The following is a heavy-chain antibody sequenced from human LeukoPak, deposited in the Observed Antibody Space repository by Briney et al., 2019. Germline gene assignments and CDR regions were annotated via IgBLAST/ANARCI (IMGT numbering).Heavy chain of an antibody. J-gene: IGHJ4*02. Sequence: AGGSLRLSCGASGFTFSNYAISWVRQAPGKGLEWVSGITNGGGNTNYADSVKVRFTISRDNAKNTLYLQMDSLRAEDTAIYYCAKGATSAYSSPLDSWGQGTLVTVSS. CDR2: ITNGGGNT. CDR1: GFTFSNYA. D-gene: IGHD3-22*01. CDR3: AKGATSAYSSPLDS. V-gene: IGHV3-23*01.